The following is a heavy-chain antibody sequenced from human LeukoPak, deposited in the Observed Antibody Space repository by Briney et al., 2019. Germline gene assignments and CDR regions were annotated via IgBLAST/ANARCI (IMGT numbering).Heavy chain of an antibody. D-gene: IGHD2-8*01. Sequence: GGSLRLSCAASGFTFSSYGMHWVRQAPGKGLEWVAVIWYDGSNKYYADSVKGRFTISRDNSKNTLYLQMNSLRAEDTAVYYSVLMVYATNDAFDIWGQGTMVTVSS. CDR3: VLMVYATNDAFDI. CDR2: IWYDGSNK. CDR1: GFTFSSYG. J-gene: IGHJ3*02. V-gene: IGHV3-33*01.